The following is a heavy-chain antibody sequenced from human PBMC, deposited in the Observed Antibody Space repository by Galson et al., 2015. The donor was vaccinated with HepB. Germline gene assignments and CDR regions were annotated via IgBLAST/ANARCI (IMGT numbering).Heavy chain of an antibody. CDR1: GHTFTGYY. J-gene: IGHJ5*02. CDR2: INPNSGGT. CDR3: ARDLSAVVEIRYWFDP. D-gene: IGHD2-15*01. Sequence: SVKVSCKASGHTFTGYYMHWVRQAPGQGLEWMGWINPNSGGTNYAQKFQGRVTMTRDTSISTAYMELSRLRSDDTAVYYCARDLSAVVEIRYWFDPWGQGTLVTVSS. V-gene: IGHV1-2*02.